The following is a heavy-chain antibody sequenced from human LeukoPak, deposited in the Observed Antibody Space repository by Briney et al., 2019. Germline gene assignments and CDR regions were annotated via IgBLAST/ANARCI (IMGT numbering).Heavy chain of an antibody. V-gene: IGHV1-46*01. J-gene: IGHJ4*02. Sequence: GASVKVSCKASGYTFISYYMQWERQAPGQWLELMGIINPSGGSTSYAQKFQGRVTMTRDTSTSTVYMELSSLRSEDTAVYYCARGGREDHNWNYMYFDYWGQGTLVTASS. D-gene: IGHD1-7*01. CDR1: GYTFISYY. CDR2: INPSGGST. CDR3: ARGGREDHNWNYMYFDY.